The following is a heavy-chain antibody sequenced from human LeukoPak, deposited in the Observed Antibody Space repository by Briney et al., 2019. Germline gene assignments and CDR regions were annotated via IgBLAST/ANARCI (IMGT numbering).Heavy chain of an antibody. CDR3: ARVGPYGSGSYYNGDAFDI. CDR1: GGSISSSNW. D-gene: IGHD3-10*01. Sequence: PSETLSLTCAVSGGSISSSNWWSWVRQPPGKGLEWIGSIYYSGSTYYNPSLKSRVTISVDTSKNQFSLKLSSVTAADTAVYYYARVGPYGSGSYYNGDAFDIWGQGTMVTVSS. CDR2: IYYSGST. J-gene: IGHJ3*02. V-gene: IGHV4-4*02.